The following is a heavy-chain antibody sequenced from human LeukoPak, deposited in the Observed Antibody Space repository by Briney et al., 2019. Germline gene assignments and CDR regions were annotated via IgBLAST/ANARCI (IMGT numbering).Heavy chain of an antibody. CDR3: ARITLHDFWKPYDAFGN. CDR2: IYYSGST. V-gene: IGHV4-59*01. J-gene: IGHJ3*02. D-gene: IGHD3-3*01. Sequence: SETLSLTCTVSGGSISSYYWSWIRQPPGKGLEWIGYIYYSGSTNYNPSLKSRVTISVDTSKNQFSLKLSSVTAADTAVYYCARITLHDFWKPYDAFGNWGQRTMGTGSS. CDR1: GGSISSYY.